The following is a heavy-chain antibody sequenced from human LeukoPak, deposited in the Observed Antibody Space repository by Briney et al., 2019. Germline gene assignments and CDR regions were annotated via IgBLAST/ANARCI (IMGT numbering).Heavy chain of an antibody. CDR2: IIPIFGTA. J-gene: IGHJ4*02. V-gene: IGHV1-69*13. Sequence: SVKVSCKASGGTFSSYAISWVRQAPGQGLEWMGGIIPIFGTANYAQKFQGRVTITADESTSTAYMELSSLRSEDTAVYYCARNLEQQLDSSIDYWAREPWSPSPQ. D-gene: IGHD6-13*01. CDR1: GGTFSSYA. CDR3: ARNLEQQLDSSIDY.